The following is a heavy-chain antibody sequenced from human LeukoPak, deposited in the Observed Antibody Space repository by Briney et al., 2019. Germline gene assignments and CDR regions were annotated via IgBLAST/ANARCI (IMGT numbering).Heavy chain of an antibody. Sequence: EASVKVSCKASGYTLTSYAMHWVPQAPGQRLEWMGWINAGNGNTKYSQKFQGRVTITRDTSASTAYMELGSLRSEDAAVYYYARWRSNIIDYWGQGTLVTVSS. J-gene: IGHJ4*02. D-gene: IGHD2-15*01. CDR1: GYTLTSYA. V-gene: IGHV1-3*01. CDR2: INAGNGNT. CDR3: ARWRSNIIDY.